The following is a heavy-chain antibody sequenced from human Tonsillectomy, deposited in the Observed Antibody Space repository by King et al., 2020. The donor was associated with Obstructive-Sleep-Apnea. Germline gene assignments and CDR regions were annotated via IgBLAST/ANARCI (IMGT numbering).Heavy chain of an antibody. Sequence: VQLVESGAEVKKSGASVKVSCKASGYSFTGYYMHWVRQAPGQGLEWMGWINPKSGATKYAQNFQGRVNMTRDTSIGTAYMELSRLISDDTAIYYCARPAYCSGSASARPFDPWGQGTLVTVSS. CDR3: ARPAYCSGSASARPFDP. CDR2: INPKSGAT. D-gene: IGHD3-10*02. V-gene: IGHV1-2*02. CDR1: GYSFTGYY. J-gene: IGHJ5*02.